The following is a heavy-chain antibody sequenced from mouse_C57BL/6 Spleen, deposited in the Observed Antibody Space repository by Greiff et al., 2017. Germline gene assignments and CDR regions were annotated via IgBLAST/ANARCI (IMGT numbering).Heavy chain of an antibody. CDR2: INPSTGGT. CDR1: GYSFTGYY. V-gene: IGHV1-42*01. D-gene: IGHD1-1*01. CDR3: ARTPYYYGSSGYFDY. Sequence: EVQLQESGPELVKPGASVKISCKASGYSFTGYYMNWVKQSPEKSLEWIGEINPSTGGTTSNQKFKAKATLTVDKSSSTAYLQLKSLTSEDSAVYYCARTPYYYGSSGYFDYWGQGTTLTVSS. J-gene: IGHJ2*01.